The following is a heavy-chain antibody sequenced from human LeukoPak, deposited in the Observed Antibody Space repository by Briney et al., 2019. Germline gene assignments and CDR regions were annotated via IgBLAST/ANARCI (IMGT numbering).Heavy chain of an antibody. CDR1: GYTFTSYG. CDR2: ISAYNGNT. Sequence: ASVKVSCKASGYTFTSYGISWVRQAPGQGLEWMGLISAYNGNTNYAQKLQGRVTMTTDTSTSTAYMELRSLRSDDTAVYYCARDSITMVRGVMGYWGQGTLVTVSS. V-gene: IGHV1-18*01. CDR3: ARDSITMVRGVMGY. J-gene: IGHJ4*02. D-gene: IGHD3-10*01.